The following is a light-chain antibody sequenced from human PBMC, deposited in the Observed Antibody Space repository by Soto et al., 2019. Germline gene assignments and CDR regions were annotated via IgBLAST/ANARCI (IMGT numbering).Light chain of an antibody. J-gene: IGKJ1*01. CDR1: QSLTSN. Sequence: VVMTQSPATLSVSPGDGVTLSCRASQSLTSNLAWYQHKVGQAPRLLIYGGSVRAIGVPARFSGRGSGAEFSLTISSLQSEDFAVYYCQQYDKWPRTFGQGTKLEVK. CDR2: GGS. CDR3: QQYDKWPRT. V-gene: IGKV3-15*01.